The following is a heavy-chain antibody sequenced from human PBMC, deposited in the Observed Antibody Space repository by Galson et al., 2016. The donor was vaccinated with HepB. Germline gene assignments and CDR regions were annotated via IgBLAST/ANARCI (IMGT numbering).Heavy chain of an antibody. CDR3: AREGHTSGRCGDFDV. J-gene: IGHJ3*01. CDR1: RFTFSTSI. Sequence: SLRLSCATSRFTFSTSILHWVRQAPGKGLDWVAAMSYDGFSKYYSDSVKGRFTVSRDNSGSKMYLQLDSLSADDTAVYYWAREGHTSGRCGDFDVWGQGTMVTVSS. CDR2: MSYDGFSK. V-gene: IGHV3-30-3*01. D-gene: IGHD6-19*01.